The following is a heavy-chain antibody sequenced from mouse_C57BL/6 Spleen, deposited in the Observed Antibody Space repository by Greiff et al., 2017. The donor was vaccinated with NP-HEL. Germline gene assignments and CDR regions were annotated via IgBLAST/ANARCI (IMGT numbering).Heavy chain of an antibody. Sequence: QVQLQQPGAELVKPGASVKLSCKASGYTFTSYWMHWVKQRPGQGLEWIGMIHPNSGSTNYNEKFKSKATLTVDKSSSTAYMQLSSLTSEDSAVYYCARCSSYKYFDVWGTGTTVTVSS. V-gene: IGHV1-64*01. CDR1: GYTFTSYW. J-gene: IGHJ1*03. CDR2: IHPNSGST. CDR3: ARCSSYKYFDV. D-gene: IGHD1-1*01.